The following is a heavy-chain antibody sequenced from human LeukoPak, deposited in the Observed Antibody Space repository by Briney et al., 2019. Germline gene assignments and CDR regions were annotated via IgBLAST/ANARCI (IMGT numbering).Heavy chain of an antibody. CDR2: IYYSGST. CDR3: ARDAYYYGSGSYPKDY. J-gene: IGHJ4*02. V-gene: IGHV4-59*12. D-gene: IGHD3-10*01. CDR1: GGSISSYY. Sequence: SETLSLTCTVSGGSISSYYWSWIRQPPGKGLEWIGYIYYSGSTNYNPSLKSRVTISVDTSKNQFSLKLSSVTAADTAVYYCARDAYYYGSGSYPKDYWGQGTLVTVSS.